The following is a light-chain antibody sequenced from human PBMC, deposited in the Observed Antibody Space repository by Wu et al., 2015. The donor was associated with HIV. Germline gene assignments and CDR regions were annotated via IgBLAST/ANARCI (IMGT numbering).Light chain of an antibody. CDR1: QSISRN. V-gene: IGKV1-39*01. CDR3: QQSYSNLWT. J-gene: IGKJ1*01. CDR2: AAS. Sequence: DIQMTQSPSSLSASVGDRVTITCRASQSISRNLNWYQQKPGKAPKLLIYAASNLHSGVPARFSGSGSGTDFTLTISSPQPEDFATYYCQQSYSNLWTFGQGTKVEIK.